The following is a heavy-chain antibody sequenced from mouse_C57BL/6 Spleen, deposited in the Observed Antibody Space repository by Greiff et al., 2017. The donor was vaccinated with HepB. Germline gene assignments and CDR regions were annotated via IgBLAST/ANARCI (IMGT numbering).Heavy chain of an antibody. D-gene: IGHD3-3*01. J-gene: IGHJ1*03. V-gene: IGHV1-81*01. CDR3: ARERGDGGYFDV. CDR1: GYTFTSYG. Sequence: QVQLQQSGAELARPGASVKLSCKASGYTFTSYGISWVKQRTGQGLEWIGEIYPRSGNTYYNEKFKGKATLTADKSSSTAYMELRSLTSEDSAVYFCARERGDGGYFDVWGTGTTVTVSS. CDR2: IYPRSGNT.